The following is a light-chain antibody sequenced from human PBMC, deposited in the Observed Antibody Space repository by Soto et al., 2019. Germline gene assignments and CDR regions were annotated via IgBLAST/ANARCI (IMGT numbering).Light chain of an antibody. Sequence: SYELTQPPSVSVAPGQTGRITCGGNNIGSTSVHWYKQSPGQAPVLVVYDDNDRPSGIPERFSGFNSENTATLTITRVEAGDEADYYCQVWNISTDHYVFGTGTKVTVL. CDR3: QVWNISTDHYV. J-gene: IGLJ1*01. V-gene: IGLV3-21*02. CDR2: DDN. CDR1: NIGSTS.